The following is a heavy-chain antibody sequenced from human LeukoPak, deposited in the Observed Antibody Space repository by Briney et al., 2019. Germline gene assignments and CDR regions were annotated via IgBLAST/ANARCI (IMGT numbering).Heavy chain of an antibody. D-gene: IGHD3-22*01. CDR2: IYPGDSDT. CDR1: GYSFTTYW. V-gene: IGHV5-51*01. CDR3: ARPAGSGGYFDAFDI. Sequence: GESLKISCKGSGYSFTTYWIGWVRQMPGKGLEWMGIIYPGDSDTRYSPSFQGQVTISADKSISTAYLQRSSLMASDTAMYYCARPAGSGGYFDAFDIWGQGTMVTVSS. J-gene: IGHJ3*02.